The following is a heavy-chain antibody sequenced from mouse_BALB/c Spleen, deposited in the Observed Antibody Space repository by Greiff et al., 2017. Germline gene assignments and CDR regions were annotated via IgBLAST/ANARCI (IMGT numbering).Heavy chain of an antibody. D-gene: IGHD2-1*01. J-gene: IGHJ2*01. CDR3: TRAYGNYGGNYFDY. Sequence: EVKVVESGGGLVKPGGSLKLSCAASGFTFSSYTMSWVRQTPEKRLEWVATISSGGSYTYYPDSVKGRFTISRDNAKNTLYLQMSSLKSEDTAMYYCTRAYGNYGGNYFDYWGQGTTLTVSS. V-gene: IGHV5-6-4*01. CDR2: ISSGGSYT. CDR1: GFTFSSYT.